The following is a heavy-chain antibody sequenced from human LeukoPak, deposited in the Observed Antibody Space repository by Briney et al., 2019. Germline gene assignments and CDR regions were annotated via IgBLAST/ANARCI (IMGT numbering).Heavy chain of an antibody. CDR3: ARGEGSGTYYKRYFDL. J-gene: IGHJ2*01. CDR1: GFPFSSYA. V-gene: IGHV3-64*04. D-gene: IGHD3-10*01. Sequence: GGSLRLSCSASGFPFSSYAMHWVRQAPGKGLEYVSAISDSGGSTYYADSVKGRFTISRDNSKDTLYLQMNSLRAEDTAVYYCARGEGSGTYYKRYFDLWGRGTLVTVSS. CDR2: ISDSGGST.